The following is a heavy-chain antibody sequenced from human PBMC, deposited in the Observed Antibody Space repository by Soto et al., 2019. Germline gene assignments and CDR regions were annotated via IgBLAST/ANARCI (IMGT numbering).Heavy chain of an antibody. D-gene: IGHD3-10*01. Sequence: QVQLQESGPGLLKPSQTLSLTCTVSGGSIRSDGYYWSWIRQRPGKGLEWIGYMNYRGITYYNPSLKSRLTISEDTSKNHFSLNLNSVTAADTAVYYCPRDGLSGGDAFDIWGQGTMVVVSS. J-gene: IGHJ3*02. V-gene: IGHV4-31*03. CDR1: GGSIRSDGYY. CDR3: PRDGLSGGDAFDI. CDR2: MNYRGIT.